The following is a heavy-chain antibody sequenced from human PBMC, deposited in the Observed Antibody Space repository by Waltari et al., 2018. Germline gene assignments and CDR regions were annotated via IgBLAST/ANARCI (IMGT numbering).Heavy chain of an antibody. Sequence: QVQLQESGPGLVKPSETLSLTCTVSGGSISSYYWSWIRQPPGKGLEWIGYIYYSGSTNYNPSLKSRVTISVDTSKNQFSLKLSSVTAADTAVYYCARAREGYYYDSSGYYWFDPWGQGTLVTVSS. J-gene: IGHJ5*02. CDR1: GGSISSYY. D-gene: IGHD3-22*01. V-gene: IGHV4-59*01. CDR2: IYYSGST. CDR3: ARAREGYYYDSSGYYWFDP.